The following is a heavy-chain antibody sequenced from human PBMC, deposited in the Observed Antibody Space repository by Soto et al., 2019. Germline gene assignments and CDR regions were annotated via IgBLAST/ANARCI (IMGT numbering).Heavy chain of an antibody. CDR3: TRQQSDENFCDS. CDR1: GPALSRGAYF. D-gene: IGHD6-13*01. V-gene: IGHV4-61*08. Sequence: AEFLSLTCPVSGPALSRGAYFYTRVRQHPGKGLEWPGDTYYSRVTNYNPSLKSRVPISLHKSKRQLSLRLTSVTTAHTAVVYCTRQQSDENFCDSWGQGTLVTVSS. J-gene: IGHJ5*01. CDR2: TYYSRVT.